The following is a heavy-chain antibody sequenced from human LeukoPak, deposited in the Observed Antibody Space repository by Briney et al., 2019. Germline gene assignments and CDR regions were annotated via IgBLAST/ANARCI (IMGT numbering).Heavy chain of an antibody. CDR2: INSDESST. V-gene: IGHV3-74*01. Sequence: GGSLRLSCAASGFTFSTYWMHWVRQAPGKGLVWASRINSDESSTDYVDPVKGRFTISRDNAKNTLYLQMNNLRAEDTAVYYCVRGRYYFDYWGQGTLVTVSS. CDR1: GFTFSTYW. CDR3: VRGRYYFDY. D-gene: IGHD3-3*01. J-gene: IGHJ4*02.